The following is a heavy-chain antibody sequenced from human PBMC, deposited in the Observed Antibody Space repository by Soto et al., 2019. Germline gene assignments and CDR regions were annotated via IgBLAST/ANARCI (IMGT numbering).Heavy chain of an antibody. D-gene: IGHD6-6*01. V-gene: IGHV4-59*08. Sequence: SETLSLTCTVSGGSISSYYWSWIWQPPGKGLEWIGYIYYSGSTNYNPSLKSRVTISVDTSKNQFSLKLSSVTAADTAVYYCARHLSGIAARDPGGFDPWGQGTLVTVSS. CDR1: GGSISSYY. J-gene: IGHJ5*02. CDR2: IYYSGST. CDR3: ARHLSGIAARDPGGFDP.